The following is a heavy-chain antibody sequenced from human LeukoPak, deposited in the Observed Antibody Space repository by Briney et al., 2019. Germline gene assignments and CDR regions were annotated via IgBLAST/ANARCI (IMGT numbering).Heavy chain of an antibody. CDR2: IYYSGST. V-gene: IGHV4-34*01. J-gene: IGHJ4*01. CDR3: ARTRYYYNSRSYGAPXYXDX. CDR1: VGAFSGYY. D-gene: IGHD3-10*01. Sequence: SGTLSLTCAVYVGAFSGYYWSWIRQPPGKGLEWIGRIYYSGSTYYNPSLKSRVTISVDTSKNQFSLKLSSVTAADTAVYYCARTRYYYNSRSYGAPXYXDXWXXXTLVTVS.